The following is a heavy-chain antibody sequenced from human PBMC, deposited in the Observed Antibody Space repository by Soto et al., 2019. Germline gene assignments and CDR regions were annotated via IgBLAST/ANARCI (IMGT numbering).Heavy chain of an antibody. J-gene: IGHJ4*02. Sequence: EVQLVESGGGLVQPGGSLRLSCAVSGFIVSRNYMSWVRQAPGKGLEWVSVIYSGGDTYYADSVKGRFTISRHNSKNTLYLQMNSLRAEDTAVYYCARNHDYVDFWGQGTLVTVSS. CDR3: ARNHDYVDF. CDR2: IYSGGDT. CDR1: GFIVSRNY. V-gene: IGHV3-53*04.